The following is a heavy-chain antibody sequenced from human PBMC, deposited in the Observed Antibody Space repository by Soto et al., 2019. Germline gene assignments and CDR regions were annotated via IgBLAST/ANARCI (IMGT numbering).Heavy chain of an antibody. CDR2: ISGRSAVP. J-gene: IGHJ5*02. CDR3: AKGGPFTGGFDP. V-gene: IGHV3-23*01. D-gene: IGHD3-16*01. Sequence: EGQLLQSGGDLVQPGGSLRLSCAGSGLTLRSYAMTWIRQTPEKGLEWVSTISGRSAVPSYADFVNGRLTVSRDNSKNTVYLQINSLRPDATAIYYCAKGGPFTGGFDPWCQGTLVTVSA. CDR1: GLTLRSYA.